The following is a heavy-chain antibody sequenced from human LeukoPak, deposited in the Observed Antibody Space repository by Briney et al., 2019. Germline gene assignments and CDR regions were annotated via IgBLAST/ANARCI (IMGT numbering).Heavy chain of an antibody. CDR1: GGTFSGYA. Sequence: VASVKVSCKASGGTFSGYAISWVRQAPGQGLEWMGRIIPIFGTANYAQKFQGRVTITTDESTSTAYMELSSLRSEDTAVYYCATRRYCTNGVCPDYWGQGTLVTVSS. V-gene: IGHV1-69*05. CDR3: ATRRYCTNGVCPDY. J-gene: IGHJ4*02. D-gene: IGHD2-8*01. CDR2: IIPIFGTA.